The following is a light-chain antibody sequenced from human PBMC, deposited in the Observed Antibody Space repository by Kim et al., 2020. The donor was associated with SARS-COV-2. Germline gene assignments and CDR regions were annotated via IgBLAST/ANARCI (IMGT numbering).Light chain of an antibody. CDR3: LRYGSSPCT. J-gene: IGKJ2*01. CDR1: ETVTNNF. CDR2: AAS. V-gene: IGKV3-20*01. Sequence: LSQGERVTLSCRASETVTNNFLAWYRHKPGQAPRLLIYAASRRATDIPDRFSGSGSGTDFTLTISRLEPEDFAVYYCLRYGSSPCTFGQGTKLEI.